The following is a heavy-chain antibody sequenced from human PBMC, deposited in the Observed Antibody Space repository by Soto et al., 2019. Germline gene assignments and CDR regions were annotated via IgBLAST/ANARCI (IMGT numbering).Heavy chain of an antibody. J-gene: IGHJ4*02. CDR2: IVPMFDTP. D-gene: IGHD2-21*02. Sequence: QVQVVQSGAEVKKPGSSVKFSCKASGVSFSSYGFSWVRQAPGQGLEWMGGIVPMFDTPNYAKRFQGRVTSSADESTSTPYMALSSLRSEDTYVYFCARQGGDYPSYHFDYWGQGNLVTVSS. CDR3: ARQGGDYPSYHFDY. CDR1: GVSFSSYG. V-gene: IGHV1-69*01.